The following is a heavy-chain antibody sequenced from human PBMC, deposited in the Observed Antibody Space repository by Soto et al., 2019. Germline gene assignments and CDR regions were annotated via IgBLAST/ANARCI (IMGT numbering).Heavy chain of an antibody. CDR3: ERFQYSVSHYLDF. V-gene: IGHV5-51*02. CDR1: GKRFHTYS. D-gene: IGHD5-18*01. CDR2: ILPADSES. J-gene: IGHJ4*02. Sequence: ESLKMSRKWIGKRFHTYSTALVLQMPGKGVEWSGTILPADSESRYSPTCQGQITHSASKSISTAYLQWCSLKAADSAIYYCERFQYSVSHYLDFWGQGTRVTVSS.